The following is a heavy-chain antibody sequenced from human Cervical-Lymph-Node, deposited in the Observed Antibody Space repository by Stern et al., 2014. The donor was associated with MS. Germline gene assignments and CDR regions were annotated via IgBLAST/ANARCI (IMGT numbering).Heavy chain of an antibody. V-gene: IGHV3-30*18. CDR2: ISYDGSNK. CDR1: GFTFSSYG. J-gene: IGHJ6*02. D-gene: IGHD6-6*01. CDR3: AKSSSPSHYYYYGMDV. Sequence: VQLGESGGGVVPPGRPLRLSCAASGFTFSSYGMHWVRQAPGKGLEWVAVISYDGSNKYYADSVKGRFTISRDNSKNTLYLQMNSLRAEDTAVYYCAKSSSPSHYYYYGMDVWGQGTTVTVSS.